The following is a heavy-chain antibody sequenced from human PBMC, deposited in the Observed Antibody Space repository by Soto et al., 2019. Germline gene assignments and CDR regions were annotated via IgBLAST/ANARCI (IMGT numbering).Heavy chain of an antibody. D-gene: IGHD3-10*01. Sequence: RHLPEKGPEWIGCIYYRGTTNYNASLNSRVTISLDTSKNQFSLKLTSVTTADTALYYCARAIVSYYGSGSNNGMAVWSHGPTVSV. V-gene: IGHV4-59*01. J-gene: IGHJ6*02. CDR2: IYYRGTT. CDR3: ARAIVSYYGSGSNNGMAV.